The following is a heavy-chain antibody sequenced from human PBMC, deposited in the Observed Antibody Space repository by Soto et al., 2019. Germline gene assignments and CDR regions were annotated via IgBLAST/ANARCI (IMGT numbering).Heavy chain of an antibody. J-gene: IGHJ5*02. D-gene: IGHD3-3*01. CDR2: ISGDGGAT. Sequence: GGSLRLSCAASGFTFNTYAMSWVRQSSGKGLEWVSTISGDGGATFYADSVKGRFTISRDNSRKTLYLQMNGLRAEDTAVYYCAPRLTIFGIVKLSTWFDPWGQGTLVTVSS. CDR3: APRLTIFGIVKLSTWFDP. CDR1: GFTFNTYA. V-gene: IGHV3-23*01.